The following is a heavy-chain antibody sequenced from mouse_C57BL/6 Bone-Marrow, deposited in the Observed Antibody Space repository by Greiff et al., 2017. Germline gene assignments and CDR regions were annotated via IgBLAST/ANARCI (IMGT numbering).Heavy chain of an antibody. V-gene: IGHV1-64*01. CDR1: GYTFTSYW. CDR2: IHPNSGST. D-gene: IGHD2-3*01. CDR3: ARYEAFAY. J-gene: IGHJ3*01. Sequence: QVQLQQSGAELVKPGASVKLSCKASGYTFTSYWMHWVKQRPGQGLEWIGMIHPNSGSTNYNETFKSKATLTVDKSSSTAYMQLSSLTSDDSSVYYGARYEAFAYWGQGTLVTVSA.